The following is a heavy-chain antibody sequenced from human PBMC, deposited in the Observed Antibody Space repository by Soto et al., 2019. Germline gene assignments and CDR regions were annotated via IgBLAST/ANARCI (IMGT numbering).Heavy chain of an antibody. CDR3: AKSGWDYYYYGMDV. CDR1: GFTFDDYA. V-gene: IGHV3-9*01. CDR2: ISWNSGSI. D-gene: IGHD3-10*01. J-gene: IGHJ6*02. Sequence: GGSLRLSCAASGFTFDDYAMHWVRQAPGKGLEWVSGISWNSGSIGYADSVKGRFTISRDNAKNSLYLQMNSLRAEDTALYYCAKSGWDYYYYGMDVWGQGTTVTVSS.